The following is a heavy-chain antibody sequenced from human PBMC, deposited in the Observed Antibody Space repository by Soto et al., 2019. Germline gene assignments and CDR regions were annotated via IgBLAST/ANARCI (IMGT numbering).Heavy chain of an antibody. D-gene: IGHD3-3*01. V-gene: IGHV1-69*13. J-gene: IGHJ5*02. CDR2: IIPIFGTA. CDR3: ARGPDYDFWSGYYLGGFDP. CDR1: GGTFSSYA. Sequence: SVKVSCKASGGTFSSYAISWVRQAPGQGLEWMGGIIPIFGTANYAQKFQGRVTITADESTSTAYMELSSLRSEDTAVYYCARGPDYDFWSGYYLGGFDPWGQGTLVTVSS.